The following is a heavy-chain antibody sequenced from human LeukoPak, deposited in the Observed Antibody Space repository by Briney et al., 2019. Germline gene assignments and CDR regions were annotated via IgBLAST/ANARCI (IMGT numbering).Heavy chain of an antibody. J-gene: IGHJ6*03. V-gene: IGHV1-69*06. CDR2: IIPIFGTA. CDR3: ARRHYYYYYMDV. CDR1: GGTFSSYA. Sequence: SVKVSCKASGGTFSSYAISWVRQAPGQGLEWMGGIIPIFGTANYAQKFRGRVTITADKSTSTAYMELSSLRSEDTAVYYCARRHYYYYYMDVWGKGTTVTVSS.